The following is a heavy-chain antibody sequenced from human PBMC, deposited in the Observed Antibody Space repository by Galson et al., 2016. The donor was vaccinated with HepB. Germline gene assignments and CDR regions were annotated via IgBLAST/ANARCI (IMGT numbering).Heavy chain of an antibody. D-gene: IGHD3-22*01. V-gene: IGHV4-59*01. CDR2: IYFRGTT. J-gene: IGHJ4*02. CDR1: GGPITDYY. CDR3: ARDRYYDNSGFRRFDY. Sequence: ETLSLTCNVSGGPITDYYWSWIRQPPGKGLEWIGYIYFRGTTNYHPSLESRVTISVDTSRNQFSLKLTSVTAADTAVYYCARDRYYDNSGFRRFDYWGRGTLVSVSS.